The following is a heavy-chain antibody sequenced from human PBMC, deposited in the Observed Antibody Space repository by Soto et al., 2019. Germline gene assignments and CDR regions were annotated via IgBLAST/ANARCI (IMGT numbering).Heavy chain of an antibody. J-gene: IGHJ6*03. CDR1: GGSLSSGSYY. CDR2: IYYSGST. V-gene: IGHV4-61*01. Sequence: SETLYLTCTVSGGSLSSGSYYWSWIRQPPGKGLEWLVYIYYSGSTNYNTSLKIPVTVSVDTSKNQFSLKLSSVTAADTAVYYCARAGYSGYGPPGNYYDYMDVWGKGTTVTVSS. D-gene: IGHD5-12*01. CDR3: ARAGYSGYGPPGNYYDYMDV.